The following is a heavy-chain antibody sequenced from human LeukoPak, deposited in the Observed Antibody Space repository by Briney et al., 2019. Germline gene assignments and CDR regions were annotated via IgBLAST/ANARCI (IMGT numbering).Heavy chain of an antibody. J-gene: IGHJ6*02. CDR3: AREVVPAAFAMDV. Sequence: SETLSLTCTVSGGSISSGGYYLYWPGHHPGKGLEWIGYIYYSGSTYYNPSLKSRLTISVDTSKNQFSLKLSSVTAADTAVYYCAREVVPAAFAMDVWGQGTTVTVSS. CDR2: IYYSGST. V-gene: IGHV4-31*03. D-gene: IGHD2-2*01. CDR1: GGSISSGGYY.